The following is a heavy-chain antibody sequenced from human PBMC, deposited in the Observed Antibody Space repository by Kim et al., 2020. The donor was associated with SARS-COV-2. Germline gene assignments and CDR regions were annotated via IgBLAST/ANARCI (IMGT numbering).Heavy chain of an antibody. Sequence: GGSLRLSCAASGLTSNSSWMPWARPAPGKRLVWVSLINMYESNTFYADSVKARFTISRDNAKNTQFLQINSLRPENTVEYYCAIDRSSEFHLWSQGLTV. CDR2: INMYESNT. D-gene: IGHD3-22*01. CDR3: AIDRSSEFHL. CDR1: GLTSNSSW. J-gene: IGHJ6*02. V-gene: IGHV3-74*01.